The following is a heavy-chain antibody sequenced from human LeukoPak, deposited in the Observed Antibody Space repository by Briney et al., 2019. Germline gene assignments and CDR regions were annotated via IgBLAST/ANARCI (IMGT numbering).Heavy chain of an antibody. CDR3: AREGTQQLGYYFDY. Sequence: SETLSLTCTVSGGSISSYYWSWIRKPPGKGLERIGYIYYSGSTNYNPSLKSRVTISVDTSKNQFSLKLSSVTAADTAVYYCAREGTQQLGYYFDYWGQGTLVTVSS. CDR2: IYYSGST. CDR1: GGSISSYY. V-gene: IGHV4-59*01. J-gene: IGHJ4*02. D-gene: IGHD6-13*01.